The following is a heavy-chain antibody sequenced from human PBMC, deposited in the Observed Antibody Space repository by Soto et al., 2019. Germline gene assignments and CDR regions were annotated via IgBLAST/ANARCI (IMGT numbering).Heavy chain of an antibody. D-gene: IGHD3-10*01. Sequence: QVQLQESGPGLVKPSQTLSLTCTVSGGSISSGYYWSWIRQHPGKDLEWIGYIYYSGNTKYNPSLKSRVTISVDTSKNQFSLKLSSVTAEDTAVYYCARGFVELSAFDIWGQGTMVTVSS. J-gene: IGHJ3*02. CDR3: ARGFVELSAFDI. CDR1: GGSISSGYY. V-gene: IGHV4-31*03. CDR2: IYYSGNT.